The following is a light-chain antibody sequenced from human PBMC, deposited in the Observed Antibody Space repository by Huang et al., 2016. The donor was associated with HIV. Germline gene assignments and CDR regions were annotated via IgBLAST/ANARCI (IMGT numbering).Light chain of an antibody. J-gene: IGKJ1*01. Sequence: EIVLTQSPATLSLFPGERATLSCRASQSVSNYLAWYQQQPGQAPRLLMYDASNRATGIPARFSGSGSATDFTLTINSLEPEDFAVYYCQQRSNWPGTFGQGTKVEVK. CDR2: DAS. V-gene: IGKV3-11*01. CDR1: QSVSNY. CDR3: QQRSNWPGT.